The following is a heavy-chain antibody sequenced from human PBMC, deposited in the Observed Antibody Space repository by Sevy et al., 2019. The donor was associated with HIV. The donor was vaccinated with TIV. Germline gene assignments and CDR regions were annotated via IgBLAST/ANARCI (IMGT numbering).Heavy chain of an antibody. J-gene: IGHJ3*02. CDR1: GFSVSGIY. D-gene: IGHD3-22*01. CDR3: ARGRYDSTGYYIYDSFDI. V-gene: IGHV3-53*01. Sequence: GGSLRLSCAASGFSVSGIYMSWVRQAPGKGLEWVSVLYVDGSTYYADSVKGRFTISRDNSKNTLSLEMSSLRAEDTAIYYCARGRYDSTGYYIYDSFDIWGQGTMVTVSS. CDR2: LYVDGST.